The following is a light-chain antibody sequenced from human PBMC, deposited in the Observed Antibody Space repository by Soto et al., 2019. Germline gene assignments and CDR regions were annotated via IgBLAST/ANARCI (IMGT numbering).Light chain of an antibody. Sequence: EIVLIPSPGTPSLSKGERATLSCRASQSVSSSYFAWYQQRFGQAPRLLIYGASSRATGIPDRFSGSGSGTDFTLTISRLEPEDFAVYYCQQYGSSSWTFGQGTKVDIK. V-gene: IGKV3-20*01. CDR2: GAS. CDR1: QSVSSSY. CDR3: QQYGSSSWT. J-gene: IGKJ1*01.